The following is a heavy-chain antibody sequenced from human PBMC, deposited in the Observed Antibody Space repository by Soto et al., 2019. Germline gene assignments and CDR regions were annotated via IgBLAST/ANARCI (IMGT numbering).Heavy chain of an antibody. CDR1: GFTFSNAW. J-gene: IGHJ3*02. V-gene: IGHV3-15*07. D-gene: IGHD3-10*01. Sequence: SLRVSCAASGFTFSNAWMNWVRQAPGKGLEWVGRIRSKVVGGTTDYAAPVKGRFTISRDDSQNTLSLQMDSLKTEDTAVYYCAAGPLFGSGTSFTFDIWGQGTMVTVSS. CDR2: IRSKVVGGTT. CDR3: AAGPLFGSGTSFTFDI.